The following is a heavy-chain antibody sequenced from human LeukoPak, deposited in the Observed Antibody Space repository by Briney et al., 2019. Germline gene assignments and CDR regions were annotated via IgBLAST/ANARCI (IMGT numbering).Heavy chain of an antibody. V-gene: IGHV4-39*07. J-gene: IGHJ4*02. CDR3: ARGPSSWYDY. Sequence: SETLSLTCSVSGGSISSSSYYWGWIRQPPGKGLEWIGSIYYSGSTYYNPSLKSRVTISVDTSKNQFSLKVSSVAAADTAVYYCARGPSSWYDYWGQGTLVTVSS. D-gene: IGHD6-13*01. CDR2: IYYSGST. CDR1: GGSISSSSYY.